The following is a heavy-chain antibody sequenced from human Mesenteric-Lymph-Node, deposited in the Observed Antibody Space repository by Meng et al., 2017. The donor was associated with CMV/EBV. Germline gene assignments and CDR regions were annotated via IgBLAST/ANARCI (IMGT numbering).Heavy chain of an antibody. Sequence: ASVKVSCKASGYTFSGHYMHWVRQAPGQGLEWMGIINPSGGSTSYAQKFQGRVTMTRDTSTSTVYMELSSLRSEDTAVYYCARTGTPGAKYYDFWSGLYYYYYGMDVWGQGTTVTVSS. CDR1: GYTFSGHY. D-gene: IGHD3-3*01. J-gene: IGHJ6*02. V-gene: IGHV1-46*01. CDR2: INPSGGST. CDR3: ARTGTPGAKYYDFWSGLYYYYYGMDV.